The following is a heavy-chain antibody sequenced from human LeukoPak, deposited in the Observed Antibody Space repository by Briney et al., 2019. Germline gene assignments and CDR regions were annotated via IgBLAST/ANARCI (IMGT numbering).Heavy chain of an antibody. CDR2: INPSGGST. CDR1: GYTFTSYY. Sequence: GASVKVSCKASGYTFTSYYMHWVRQAPGQGLEWMGIINPSGGSTSYAQKFQGRVTMTRDMSTSTVYMELSSLRSEDTAVYYCARAVGARGPSDYWGQGTLVTVSS. CDR3: ARAVGARGPSDY. J-gene: IGHJ4*02. D-gene: IGHD1-26*01. V-gene: IGHV1-46*01.